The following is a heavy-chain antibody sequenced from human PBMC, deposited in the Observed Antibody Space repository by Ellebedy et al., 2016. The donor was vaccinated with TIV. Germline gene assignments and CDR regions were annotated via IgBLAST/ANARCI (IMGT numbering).Heavy chain of an antibody. CDR3: ARGKSRQLLLGGMDV. Sequence: PGGSLRLSCAASGFTFSDYYMSWIRQAPGKGLEWVSYITSTSSYTNHAESGKGRFTISRDNAKNSLFLKMNSLRAEDTAVYYCARGKSRQLLLGGMDVWGQGTTVTVSS. CDR2: ITSTSSYT. CDR1: GFTFSDYY. V-gene: IGHV3-11*06. J-gene: IGHJ6*02. D-gene: IGHD2-2*01.